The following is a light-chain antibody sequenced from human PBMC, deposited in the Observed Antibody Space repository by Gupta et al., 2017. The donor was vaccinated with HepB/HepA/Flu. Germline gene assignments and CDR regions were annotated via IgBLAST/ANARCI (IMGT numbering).Light chain of an antibody. CDR2: DTT. Sequence: EIVLTQSPGALSVSPGEGATLSCRASQSIRSNSLAWYQQKPGQAPRVLIYDTTTRATGIPDRFSGSGSGTDFALTISRLEPEDSAVYYCRQYSRAPYTFGRGTTLDIK. CDR3: RQYSRAPYT. CDR1: QSIRSNS. J-gene: IGKJ2*01. V-gene: IGKV3-20*01.